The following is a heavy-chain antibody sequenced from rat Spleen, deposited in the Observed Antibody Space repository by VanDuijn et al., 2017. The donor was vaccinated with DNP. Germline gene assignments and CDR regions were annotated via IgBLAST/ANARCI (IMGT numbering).Heavy chain of an antibody. CDR3: ARGNDGYFPNWYFDL. V-gene: IGHV3-1*01. CDR1: GFSITSHY. Sequence: EVQLQESGPGLVKPSQSLSLTCSVTGFSITSHYWGWIRKFPGNKMVYIGHISYSGGTHYNPSLKSRISITRDTSKNQFFLQLNSVTTEDTATYYCARGNDGYFPNWYFDLWGPGTMVTVSS. D-gene: IGHD1-12*03. CDR2: ISYSGGT. J-gene: IGHJ1*01.